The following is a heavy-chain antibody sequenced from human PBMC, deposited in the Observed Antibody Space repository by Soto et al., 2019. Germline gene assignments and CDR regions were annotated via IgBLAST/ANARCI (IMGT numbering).Heavy chain of an antibody. CDR2: ISSSSSYI. D-gene: IGHD5-12*01. CDR3: AREGPAPDIVATIAGHYYYYYGMDV. CDR1: GFTFSSYS. J-gene: IGHJ6*02. V-gene: IGHV3-21*01. Sequence: PGGSLRLSCAASGFTFSSYSMNWVRQAPGKGLEWVSSISSSSSYIYYADSVKGRFTISRDNAKNSLYLQMNSLRAEDTAVYYCAREGPAPDIVATIAGHYYYYYGMDVWGQGTTVTVSS.